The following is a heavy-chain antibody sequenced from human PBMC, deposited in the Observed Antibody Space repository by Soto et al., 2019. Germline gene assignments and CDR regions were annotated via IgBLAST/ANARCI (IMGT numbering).Heavy chain of an antibody. Sequence: QVQLVQSGAEVKKPGASVKVSCKASGYTFASYAINWMRQAPGQGLEWMGWISAYNGNTNYAQKHQRRVTMTTDTSTRTAYMELSSLGSDDTAVYYCARDPPPPDYGGQGTLVTVSS. CDR2: ISAYNGNT. CDR1: GYTFASYA. V-gene: IGHV1-18*01. CDR3: ARDPPPPDY. J-gene: IGHJ4*02.